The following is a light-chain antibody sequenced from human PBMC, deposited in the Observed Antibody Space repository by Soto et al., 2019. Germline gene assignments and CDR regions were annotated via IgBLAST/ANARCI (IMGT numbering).Light chain of an antibody. J-gene: IGKJ5*01. Sequence: EIVLTQSPATLSVSPGERATLSCRASQSVSSNLAWYQHKPGQAPRLLIYGASTRATGIPARFSGGGSGTEFTLTISSLQSEDFTVYYCQQYNNWPAITFGQGTRLEIK. CDR3: QQYNNWPAIT. V-gene: IGKV3D-15*01. CDR2: GAS. CDR1: QSVSSN.